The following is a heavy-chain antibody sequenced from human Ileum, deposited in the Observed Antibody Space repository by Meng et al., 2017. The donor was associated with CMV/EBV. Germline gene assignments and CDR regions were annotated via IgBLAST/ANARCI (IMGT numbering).Heavy chain of an antibody. J-gene: IGHJ6*02. CDR3: ARGSRAYGMDV. Sequence: GESLKISCAASRFPFANYAMNWVRPAPGKGLESVSSISNSGSETYYAASVKGRFTITRDNAKDSLYLQMNSLRTEDTAVYFRARGSRAYGMDVWGQGTTVTVSS. CDR1: RFPFANYA. CDR2: ISNSGSET. V-gene: IGHV3-21*01. D-gene: IGHD2-2*01.